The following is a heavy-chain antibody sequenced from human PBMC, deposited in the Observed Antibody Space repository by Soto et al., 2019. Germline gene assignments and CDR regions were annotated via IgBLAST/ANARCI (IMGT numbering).Heavy chain of an antibody. J-gene: IGHJ6*02. Sequence: SVKVSCKASGGTFSSYAISWVRQAPGQGLEWMGGIIPIFGTANYAQKFQGRVTITADESTSTAYMELSSLRSEDTAVYYCARGGYYIQADRMAVCAQGPTVTVS. D-gene: IGHD3-3*01. CDR3: ARGGYYIQADRMAV. CDR2: IIPIFGTA. V-gene: IGHV1-69*13. CDR1: GGTFSSYA.